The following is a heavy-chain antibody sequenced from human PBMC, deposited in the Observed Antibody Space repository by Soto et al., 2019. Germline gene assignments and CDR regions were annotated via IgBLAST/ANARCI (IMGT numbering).Heavy chain of an antibody. Sequence: SETLSLTCTVSGGSISSGDYYWSWIRQPPGKGLEWIGYIYYSGSTYYNPSLKSRVTISVDTSKNQFSLKLSSVTAADTAVYYCARESLYCSGGSCYYYYGMDVWGQGTTVTVSS. CDR2: IYYSGST. V-gene: IGHV4-30-4*01. D-gene: IGHD2-15*01. J-gene: IGHJ6*02. CDR3: ARESLYCSGGSCYYYYGMDV. CDR1: GGSISSGDYY.